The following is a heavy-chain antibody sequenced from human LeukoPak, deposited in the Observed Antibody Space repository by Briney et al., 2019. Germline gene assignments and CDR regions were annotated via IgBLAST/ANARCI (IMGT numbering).Heavy chain of an antibody. Sequence: PGGALRLSCAVSGFNLNDYYISWIGQAPGKGVDGVSDIYSSDSIIAYGDSVRGRFTIFRDFASNSLYLQMNSLRVEDTAVYYCAREIVAGAFDSWGQGTLVTVSS. CDR2: IYSSDSII. D-gene: IGHD6-19*01. CDR3: AREIVAGAFDS. V-gene: IGHV3-11*01. J-gene: IGHJ4*02. CDR1: GFNLNDYY.